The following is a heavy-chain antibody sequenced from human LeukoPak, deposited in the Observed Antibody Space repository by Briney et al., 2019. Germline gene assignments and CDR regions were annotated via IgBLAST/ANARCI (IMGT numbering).Heavy chain of an antibody. D-gene: IGHD1-14*01. J-gene: IGHJ3*02. V-gene: IGHV3-23*01. CDR3: AKGMGHHDADVFDI. CDR1: GFTFSSCA. CDR2: IVGDGGNT. Sequence: GGSLRLSCAASGFTFSSCAMSWVRQAPGKGLEWVSGIVGDGGNTFYADSVKGRLTISRDNSKDTLYLEMNSLRAEDTAVYYCAKGMGHHDADVFDIWGQGTMVTVSS.